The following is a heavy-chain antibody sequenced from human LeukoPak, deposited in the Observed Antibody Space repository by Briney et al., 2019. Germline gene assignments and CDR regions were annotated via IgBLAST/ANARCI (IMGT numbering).Heavy chain of an antibody. CDR1: GFTFSSYS. D-gene: IGHD1-26*01. CDR2: ISSSSSYI. CDR3: ARGIVGATRYYYYYMDV. J-gene: IGHJ6*03. V-gene: IGHV3-21*01. Sequence: PGGSLRLSXAASGFTFSSYSMNWVRQAPGKGLEWVSSISSSSSYIYYADSVKDRFTISRDNAKNSLYLQMNSLRAEDTAVYYCARGIVGATRYYYYYMDVWGKGTTVTVSS.